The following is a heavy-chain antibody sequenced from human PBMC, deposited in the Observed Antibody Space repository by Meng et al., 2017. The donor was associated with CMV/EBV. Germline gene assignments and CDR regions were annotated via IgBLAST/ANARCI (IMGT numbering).Heavy chain of an antibody. D-gene: IGHD2-2*03. CDR3: ARDGHLDQNYYGMDV. J-gene: IGHJ6*02. V-gene: IGHV3-23*01. CDR1: GFTFSSYA. CDR2: ISGSGGST. Sequence: GESLKISCAASGFTFSSYAMSWVRQAPGKGLEWVSAISGSGGSTYYADSVKGRFTISRDNSKNTLYLQMNSLRSDDTAVYYCARDGHLDQNYYGMDVWGQGTTVTVSS.